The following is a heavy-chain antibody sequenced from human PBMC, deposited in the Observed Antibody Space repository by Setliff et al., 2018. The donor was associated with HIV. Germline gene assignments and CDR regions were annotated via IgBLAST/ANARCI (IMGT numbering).Heavy chain of an antibody. V-gene: IGHV4-28*01. D-gene: IGHD5-18*01. CDR3: ARTRGYSYGTLAGFDY. Sequence: ETLSLTCTVSGYSISSSNWWGWIRQPPGKGLEWIGYISYSGSTNYNPSLESRVAMSVDTSKQQFSLEVSSVTAADTAVYYCARTRGYSYGTLAGFDYWGRGSLVTVS. J-gene: IGHJ4*01. CDR1: GYSISSSNW. CDR2: ISYSGST.